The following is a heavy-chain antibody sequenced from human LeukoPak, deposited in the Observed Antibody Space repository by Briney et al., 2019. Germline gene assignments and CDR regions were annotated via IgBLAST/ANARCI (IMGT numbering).Heavy chain of an antibody. V-gene: IGHV5-51*01. CDR1: GYSFTTYW. CDR2: IYPRDSDT. CDR3: SRHSEYSGFDY. Sequence: GESLKISCKVSGYSFTTYWIGWVRQMPGKGLEWVGIIYPRDSDTRYSPSFQGQVTISVDKSISTAYLEWSSMEASDTAIYYCSRHSEYSGFDYWGQGTVVTVSS. J-gene: IGHJ4*02. D-gene: IGHD2/OR15-2a*01.